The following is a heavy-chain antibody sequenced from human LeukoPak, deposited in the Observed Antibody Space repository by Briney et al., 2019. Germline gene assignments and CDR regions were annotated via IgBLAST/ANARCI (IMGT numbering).Heavy chain of an antibody. Sequence: PSETLSLTCTVSGYSISSGYYWGWIRQPPGRGLGWIASIYYRGSTHYNPSLASLKSRVTISGDTSMNQFSLKLSSVTAADTAVYYCARYREVGATVDYWGQGTLVTVSS. CDR2: IYYRGST. CDR3: ARYREVGATVDY. D-gene: IGHD1-26*01. CDR1: GYSISSGYY. J-gene: IGHJ4*02. V-gene: IGHV4-38-2*02.